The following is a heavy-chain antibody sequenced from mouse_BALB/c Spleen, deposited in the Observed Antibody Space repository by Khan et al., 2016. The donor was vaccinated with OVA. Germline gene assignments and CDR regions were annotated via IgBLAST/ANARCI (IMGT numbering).Heavy chain of an antibody. Sequence: QVQLKQSGAELVRPGVSVKISCKGSGYTFTDYAMHWVKQSHAKSLEWIGVISTYYGDADYNPKFKGKATMTVDKSSSTAYMELARLTSEDSAIYYCARGSGNSRFAYWGQGTLVTVSA. V-gene: IGHV1S137*01. D-gene: IGHD1-3*01. J-gene: IGHJ3*01. CDR2: ISTYYGDA. CDR3: ARGSGNSRFAY. CDR1: GYTFTDYA.